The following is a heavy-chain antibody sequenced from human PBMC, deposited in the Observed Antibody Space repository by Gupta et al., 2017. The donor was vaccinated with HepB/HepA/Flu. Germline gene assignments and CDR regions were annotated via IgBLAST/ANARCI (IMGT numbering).Heavy chain of an antibody. CDR2: ISSDGNNR. J-gene: IGHJ6*02. V-gene: IGHV3-30*03. D-gene: IGHD5-24*01. CDR3: AGNYSSSAVDV. Sequence: QEQLVQSGGGVVQSGKSLRYSCAAYGLAFNNFAMQWVRQAPGKGLEWVAVISSDGNNRNYGDSVKGRFTISRDNSNSTLFLHMNSLTTDDSALYFCAGNYSSSAVDVWGQGTTVTVSS. CDR1: GLAFNNFA.